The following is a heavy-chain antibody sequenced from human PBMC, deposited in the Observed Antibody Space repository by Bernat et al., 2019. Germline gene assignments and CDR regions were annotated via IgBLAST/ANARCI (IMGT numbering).Heavy chain of an antibody. CDR3: ARDGVVIPAGMLYISASGGMDV. CDR1: GFTFSSYG. CDR2: ICYDGSNK. D-gene: IGHD2-2*01. V-gene: IGHV3-33*01. J-gene: IGHJ6*02. Sequence: QVQLVESGGGVVQPGRSLRLSCAASGFTFSSYGMHWVRQAPGKGLEWVSAICYDGSNKYYADSVKGRFTISRDNSKNTLYLQMNSLRAEDTAVYYCARDGVVIPAGMLYISASGGMDVWGQGTTVTVSS.